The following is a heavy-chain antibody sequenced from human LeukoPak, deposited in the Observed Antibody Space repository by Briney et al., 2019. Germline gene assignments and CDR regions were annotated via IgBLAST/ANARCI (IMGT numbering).Heavy chain of an antibody. CDR1: GFTFSSYE. CDR3: ARHVYFDF. J-gene: IGHJ4*02. CDR2: ISSSGGTI. Sequence: TGGSLRLSCAASGFTFSSYEMNWVRQAPGKGLEWVSYISSSGGTIYYADSVKGRFTVSRDNAKNSLYLQMNSLRAEGTAVYYCARHVYFDFWGQGTLVTVSS. V-gene: IGHV3-48*03.